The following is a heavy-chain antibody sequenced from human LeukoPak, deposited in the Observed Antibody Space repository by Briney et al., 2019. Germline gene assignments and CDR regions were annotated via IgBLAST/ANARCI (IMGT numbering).Heavy chain of an antibody. V-gene: IGHV3-49*04. J-gene: IGHJ1*01. CDR2: IRSKAYGGTT. Sequence: PGGSLRLSCTASGFTFGDYAMSWVRQAPGKGLEWVGFIRSKAYGGTTEYAASVKGRFTISRDDSKSIAYLQMNSLKTEDTAVYYCTRGSYYDSSGYTSEYFQHWGQGTLVTVSS. CDR1: GFTFGDYA. D-gene: IGHD3-22*01. CDR3: TRGSYYDSSGYTSEYFQH.